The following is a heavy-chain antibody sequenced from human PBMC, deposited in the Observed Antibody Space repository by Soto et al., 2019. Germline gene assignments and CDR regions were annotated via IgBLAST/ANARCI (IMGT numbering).Heavy chain of an antibody. CDR2: IRSKAYGGTT. D-gene: IGHD3-22*01. V-gene: IGHV3-49*03. Sequence: GGSLRLSCTASGFTFGDYAMSWFRQAPGKGLEWVGFIRSKAYGGTTEYAASVKGRFTISRDDSKSIAYLQMNSLKTEDTAVYYCTRGPVGYYDSSGYRGAFDIWGQGTMVTVSS. CDR1: GFTFGDYA. CDR3: TRGPVGYYDSSGYRGAFDI. J-gene: IGHJ3*02.